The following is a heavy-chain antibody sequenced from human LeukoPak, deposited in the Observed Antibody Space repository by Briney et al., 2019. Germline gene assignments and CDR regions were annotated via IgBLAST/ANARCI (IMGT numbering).Heavy chain of an antibody. J-gene: IGHJ5*02. Sequence: SETLFLTCTVSGGSISSYYWSWIRQPPGKGLEWIGYIYTSGSTNYNPSLKSRVTISVDTSKNQFSLKLSSVTAADTAVYYCARLSYTSWFDPWGQGTLVTVSS. CDR3: ARLSYTSWFDP. CDR1: GGSISSYY. D-gene: IGHD2-2*02. V-gene: IGHV4-4*09. CDR2: IYTSGST.